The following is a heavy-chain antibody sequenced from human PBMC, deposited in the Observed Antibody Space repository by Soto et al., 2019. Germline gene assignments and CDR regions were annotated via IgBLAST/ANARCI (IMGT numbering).Heavy chain of an antibody. D-gene: IGHD3-10*01. Sequence: SETLSLTCTVSGGSISSGGYYWSWIRQHPGKGLEWIGYIYYSGSTYYNPSLKSRVTISVDTSKNQFSLKLSSVTAADTAVYYCARCITMVRGVIRPSDAFDIWGQGTMVTVSS. CDR2: IYYSGST. J-gene: IGHJ3*02. CDR3: ARCITMVRGVIRPSDAFDI. V-gene: IGHV4-31*03. CDR1: GGSISSGGYY.